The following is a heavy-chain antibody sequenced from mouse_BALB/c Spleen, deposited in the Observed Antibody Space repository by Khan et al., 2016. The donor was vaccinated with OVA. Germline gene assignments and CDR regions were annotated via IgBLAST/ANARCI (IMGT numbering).Heavy chain of an antibody. CDR2: IAPANGNV. V-gene: IGHV14-3*02. D-gene: IGHD2-3*01. J-gene: IGHJ1*01. CDR3: ALPSYDHRYFDD. CDR1: DFNIRDNY. Sequence: VQLKESGAELVKPGASVKLSCTASDFNIRDNYIHWVKQRPEQGLEWIGRIAPANGNVKYDPKFQGKATITADTSSNTAYLQVSSLTSEDSAVYCCALPSYDHRYFDDWGAGTTVTVS.